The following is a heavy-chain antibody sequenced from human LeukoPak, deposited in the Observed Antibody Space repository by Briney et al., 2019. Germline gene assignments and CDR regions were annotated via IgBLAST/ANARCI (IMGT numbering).Heavy chain of an antibody. CDR2: IYYSGST. J-gene: IGHJ5*02. Sequence: SETLSLTCTVSGGSISSHYWSWIRQPPGKGLEWIGSIYYSGSTYYNPSLKSRVTISVDTSKNQFSLKLSSVTAADTAVYYCARGVSARFDPWGQGTLVTVSS. V-gene: IGHV4-59*11. CDR1: GGSISSHY. CDR3: ARGVSARFDP.